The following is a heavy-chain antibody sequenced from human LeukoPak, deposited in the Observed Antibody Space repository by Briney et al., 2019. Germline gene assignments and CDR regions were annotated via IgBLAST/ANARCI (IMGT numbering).Heavy chain of an antibody. CDR3: YSANADH. V-gene: IGHV3-74*01. CDR2: INTDGSST. J-gene: IGHJ1*01. Sequence: GGSLRLSCAASGFTFSSYWMHWVRQAPGKGLVWVSGINTDGSSTSYADSVKGRFTISRDNAKNTLYLQMNSLRAEDTALYYCYSANADHWGQGTLVTVSS. CDR1: GFTFSSYW. D-gene: IGHD4/OR15-4a*01.